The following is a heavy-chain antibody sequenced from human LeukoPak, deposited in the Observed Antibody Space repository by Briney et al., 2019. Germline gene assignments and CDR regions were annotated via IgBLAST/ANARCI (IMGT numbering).Heavy chain of an antibody. V-gene: IGHV3-23*01. CDR3: AKASWVSSANAVL. J-gene: IGHJ4*02. D-gene: IGHD3-16*01. CDR1: GFTFSSYA. CDR2: LRGDGST. Sequence: GGSLRLSCVASGFTFSSYAMSWVRQAPARGLEWVASLRGDGSTFYADSVKGRFTLSRDESRNTVYLQLTYLRVEDTAVYYCAKASWVSSANAVLWGQGTPVTVSS.